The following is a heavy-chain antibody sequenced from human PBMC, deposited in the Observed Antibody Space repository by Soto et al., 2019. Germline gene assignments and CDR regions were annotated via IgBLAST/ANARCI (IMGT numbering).Heavy chain of an antibody. CDR1: GDTFSSYA. Sequence: QVQLVQSGAEVKKPGSSVKVSCKASGDTFSSYAISWVRQAPGQGLEWMGGIIPIFGTANYAQKFQGRVTITADESTSTAYMELSSLRSEDTAVYYCARGDVEMATIAINWYFDLWGRGTLVTVSS. CDR2: IIPIFGTA. J-gene: IGHJ2*01. CDR3: ARGDVEMATIAINWYFDL. D-gene: IGHD5-12*01. V-gene: IGHV1-69*01.